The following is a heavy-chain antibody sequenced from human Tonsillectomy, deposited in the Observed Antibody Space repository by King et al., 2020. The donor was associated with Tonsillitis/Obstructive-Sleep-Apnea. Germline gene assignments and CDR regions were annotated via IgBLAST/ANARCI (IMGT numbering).Heavy chain of an antibody. CDR1: GFTFDDYG. CDR2: INWNGGST. V-gene: IGHV3-20*04. CDR3: ARARSSGWGDDAFDI. D-gene: IGHD6-19*01. J-gene: IGHJ3*02. Sequence: VQLVESGGGVVRPGGSLRLSCAASGFTFDDYGMSWVRQAPGKGLEWVSGINWNGGSTGFADSLKGRLTISRDNAKNSLYLQMNSLRAEDTALYYCARARSSGWGDDAFDIWGQGTMVTVSS.